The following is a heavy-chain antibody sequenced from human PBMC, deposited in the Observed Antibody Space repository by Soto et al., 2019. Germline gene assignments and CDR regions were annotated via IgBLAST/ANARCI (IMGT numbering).Heavy chain of an antibody. CDR3: ARAAEGWR. Sequence: DVQLVESGGGLVQPGGSLRLSCAASGFTFSSYWMSWVRQAPGKGLEWVANIKRDGSEQYYVDSVKGRFTISRDNAKESLYPQMNSRRAEDTAVYYCARAAEGWRWGQGTTVTVSS. J-gene: IGHJ6*02. CDR2: IKRDGSEQ. CDR1: GFTFSSYW. V-gene: IGHV3-7*01.